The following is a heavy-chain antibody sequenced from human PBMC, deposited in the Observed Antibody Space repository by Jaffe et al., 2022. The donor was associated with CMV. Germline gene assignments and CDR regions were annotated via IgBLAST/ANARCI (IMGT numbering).Heavy chain of an antibody. CDR1: GGSISSSSYY. Sequence: QLQLQESGPGLVKPSETLSLTCTVSGGSISSSSYYWGWIRQPPGKGLEWIGSIYYSGSTYYNPSLKSRVTISVDTSKNQFSLKLSSVTAADTAVYYCARLSITMIVSIEHRYFDLWGRGTLVTVSS. CDR2: IYYSGST. D-gene: IGHD3-22*01. V-gene: IGHV4-39*01. CDR3: ARLSITMIVSIEHRYFDL. J-gene: IGHJ2*01.